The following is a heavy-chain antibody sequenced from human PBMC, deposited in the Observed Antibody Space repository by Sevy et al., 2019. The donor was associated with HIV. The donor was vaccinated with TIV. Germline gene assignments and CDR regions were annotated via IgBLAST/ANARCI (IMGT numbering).Heavy chain of an antibody. V-gene: IGHV3-30*18. CDR2: ISYDGSNK. D-gene: IGHD3-10*02. CDR1: GFTFSSYG. Sequence: GGSLRLSCAASGFTFSSYGMHWVRQAPGKGLEWVAVISYDGSNKYYADSVKGRFTISRDNSKNTLYLQMNSLRAEDTAVYYCAKDVLGTVTAFVYWGQGTLVTVSS. J-gene: IGHJ4*02. CDR3: AKDVLGTVTAFVY.